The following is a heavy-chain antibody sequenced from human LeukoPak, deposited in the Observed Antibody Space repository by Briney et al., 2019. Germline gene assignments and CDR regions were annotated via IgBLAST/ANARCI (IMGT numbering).Heavy chain of an antibody. J-gene: IGHJ3*02. CDR3: AKDHYYYDSSGYPSDAFDI. D-gene: IGHD3-22*01. Sequence: GGPLRLSCAASGFTFSSYAMSGVRQAPGKGLEWVSAISGSGGSTYYADSVKGRFTISRDNSKNTLYLQMNSLRAEDTAVYYCAKDHYYYDSSGYPSDAFDIWGQGTMVTVSS. V-gene: IGHV3-23*01. CDR1: GFTFSSYA. CDR2: ISGSGGST.